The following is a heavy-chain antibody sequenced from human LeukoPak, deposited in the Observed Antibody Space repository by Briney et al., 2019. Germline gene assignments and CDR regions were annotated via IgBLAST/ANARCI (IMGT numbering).Heavy chain of an antibody. V-gene: IGHV4-38-2*02. Sequence: SETLSLTCAVSNYSITSGYFWGWIRPPPGKGLEWIASIYHSGTTYYNPSLRNRVTLFVDTSKNQFSLKPTSLTAADTAVYYCARDGVFHDSDGYSFDYWGQGTLVTVSS. CDR2: IYHSGTT. CDR3: ARDGVFHDSDGYSFDY. J-gene: IGHJ4*02. CDR1: NYSITSGYF. D-gene: IGHD3-22*01.